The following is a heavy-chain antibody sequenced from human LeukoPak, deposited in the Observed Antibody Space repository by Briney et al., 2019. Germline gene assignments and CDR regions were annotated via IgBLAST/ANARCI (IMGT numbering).Heavy chain of an antibody. D-gene: IGHD6-19*01. CDR1: GGSISKYY. V-gene: IGHV4-59*01. CDR2: IYYSGST. J-gene: IGHJ4*02. Sequence: PSETLSLTCTASGGSISKYYWNWIRQPPGKGLEWIGYIYYSGSTDYNPSLKSRVTISVETSKNQFSLNLSSVTAADTAVYYCARGRLARSPYFDYWGQGTLVTVSS. CDR3: ARGRLARSPYFDY.